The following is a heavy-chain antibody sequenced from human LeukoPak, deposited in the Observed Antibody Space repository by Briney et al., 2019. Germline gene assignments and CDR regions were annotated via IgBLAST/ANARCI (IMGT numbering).Heavy chain of an antibody. D-gene: IGHD6-13*01. J-gene: IGHJ4*02. V-gene: IGHV4-38-2*02. CDR2: IFHTGST. CDR1: GYSISSGYY. CDR3: ARDHSSSSEDY. Sequence: SETLSLTCTVSGYSISSGYYWAWSRQPPGKGLEWIGSIFHTGSTYHNPSLKSRVTISVDTSKNQFSLKLNSVTAADTAVYYCARDHSSSSEDYWGQGTLVTVSS.